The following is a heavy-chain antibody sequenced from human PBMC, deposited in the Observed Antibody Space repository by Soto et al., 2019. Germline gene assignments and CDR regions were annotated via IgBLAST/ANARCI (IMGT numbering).Heavy chain of an antibody. D-gene: IGHD3-10*01. CDR1: GFTFSSYA. Sequence: EVPLLESGGGLVQPGGSLRLSCAASGFTFSSYAMSWVRQAPGKGLEWVSAISGSGGSTYYADSVKGRFTISRDNSKNTLYLQMNSLRAEDTAVYYCAKSRYYYGSGSYFDAFDIWGQGTMVTVSS. CDR2: ISGSGGST. J-gene: IGHJ3*02. CDR3: AKSRYYYGSGSYFDAFDI. V-gene: IGHV3-23*01.